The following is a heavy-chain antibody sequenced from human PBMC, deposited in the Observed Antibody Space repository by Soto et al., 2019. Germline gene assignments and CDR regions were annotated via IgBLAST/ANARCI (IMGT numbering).Heavy chain of an antibody. Sequence: PSETLSLTCTVSGGSISSSSYYWGWIRQPPGKGLEWIGSIYYSGSTYYNPSLKSRVTISVDTSKNQFSLKLSSVTAADTAVYYCARSYLSYYDILTGYSIKSYYFDYWGQG. J-gene: IGHJ4*02. CDR2: IYYSGST. D-gene: IGHD3-9*01. CDR3: ARSYLSYYDILTGYSIKSYYFDY. V-gene: IGHV4-39*01. CDR1: GGSISSSSYY.